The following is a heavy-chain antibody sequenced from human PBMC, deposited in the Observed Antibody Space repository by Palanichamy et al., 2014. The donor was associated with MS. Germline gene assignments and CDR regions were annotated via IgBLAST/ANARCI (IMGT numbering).Heavy chain of an antibody. Sequence: EVQLVQSGAEVKKPGESLRISCKGSGYSFTNFYISWVRQMPGKGLEWMGKIDPSDSYTNYSPSFQGHVTISADSSISTAYLHWNSLKASDTATYYCARHSGSRDYWGQGTLVTVSS. CDR3: ARHSGSRDY. CDR1: GYSFTNFY. J-gene: IGHJ4*02. V-gene: IGHV5-10-1*03. CDR2: IDPSDSYT. D-gene: IGHD3-10*01.